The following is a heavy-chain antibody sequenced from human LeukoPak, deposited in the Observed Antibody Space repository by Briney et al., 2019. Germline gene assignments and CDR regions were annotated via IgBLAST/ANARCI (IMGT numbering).Heavy chain of an antibody. CDR1: GFTFSSYA. V-gene: IGHV3-23*01. CDR3: AKDSHNYYDSSGYYYNYFDY. Sequence: GGSLRLSCAASGFTFSSYAMSWVRQAPGKGLEWVSAISGSGGSTYYADSVKGRFTISRDNSKNTLYLQMNSLRAEDTAVYYCAKDSHNYYDSSGYYYNYFDYWGQGTLVTVSS. CDR2: ISGSGGST. D-gene: IGHD3-22*01. J-gene: IGHJ4*02.